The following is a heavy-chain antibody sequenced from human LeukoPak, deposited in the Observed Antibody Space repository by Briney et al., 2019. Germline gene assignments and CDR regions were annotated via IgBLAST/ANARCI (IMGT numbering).Heavy chain of an antibody. Sequence: PSEALSLTCAVYGGSFSGYYWSWIRQPPGKGLEWIGEVNHSGSTNYNPSLKSRVTISVDTSKNQFSLKLSSVTAADTAVYYCARGTRWLQLNYWGQGTLVTVSS. D-gene: IGHD5-24*01. CDR3: ARGTRWLQLNY. CDR1: GGSFSGYY. CDR2: VNHSGST. V-gene: IGHV4-34*01. J-gene: IGHJ4*02.